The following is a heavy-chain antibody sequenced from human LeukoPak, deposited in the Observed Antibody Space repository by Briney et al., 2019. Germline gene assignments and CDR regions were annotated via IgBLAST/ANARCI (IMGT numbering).Heavy chain of an antibody. CDR1: GFTFSSYA. J-gene: IGHJ4*02. V-gene: IGHV3-23*01. CDR3: AKQIYFDC. Sequence: GGSLRLSCAASGFTFSSYAMNWVRQAPEKGLEWVSAIRGSGGSSYYADFVKGRFTISRDNSKNTLYLEMNSLRAEDTAVYYCAKQIYFDCWGQGTLVTVSS. CDR2: IRGSGGSS.